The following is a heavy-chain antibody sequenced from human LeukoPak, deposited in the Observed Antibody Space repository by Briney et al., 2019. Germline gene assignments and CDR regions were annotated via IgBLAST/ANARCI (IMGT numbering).Heavy chain of an antibody. CDR2: IWYDGSNK. CDR3: ARDSCSSTSCHLFDY. V-gene: IGHV3-33*01. Sequence: GGSLRLSCAASGFTFSSYGMHWVRQAPGKGLEWVAVIWYDGSNKYYADSVKGRFTISRDNSKNTPYLQMNSLRAEDTAVYYCARDSCSSTSCHLFDYWGQGTLVTVSS. J-gene: IGHJ4*02. D-gene: IGHD2-2*01. CDR1: GFTFSSYG.